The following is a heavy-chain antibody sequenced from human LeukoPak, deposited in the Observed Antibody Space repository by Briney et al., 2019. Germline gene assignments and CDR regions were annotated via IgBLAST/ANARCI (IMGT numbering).Heavy chain of an antibody. CDR1: GFTFSRHW. V-gene: IGHV3-7*01. CDR3: ARTVPGYPDDYFDY. CDR2: MNQDGSAI. D-gene: IGHD6-19*01. Sequence: GGSLRLSCAASGFTFSRHWMSRVRQTPGKGLERVAHMNQDGSAIYYVDSVKGRFTISRDNAKNSLCLQMTGLTVADTAVYYCARTVPGYPDDYFDYWGQGTLVTVSS. J-gene: IGHJ4*02.